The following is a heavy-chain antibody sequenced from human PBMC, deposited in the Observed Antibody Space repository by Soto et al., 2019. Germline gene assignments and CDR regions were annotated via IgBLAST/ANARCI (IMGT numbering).Heavy chain of an antibody. CDR2: INPILDST. J-gene: IGHJ4*02. CDR3: ATMKRARLDS. D-gene: IGHD6-25*01. Sequence: QEQVVQSGPAXKEPXSSXXXXCRAXGXMXXGYGXXXVRXAPXQGLEWVGMINPILDSTHYAQNLQGRVSLSVDKSRDTAYLEVTSLRLEDTAIYFCATMKRARLDSWGRGTVVTVSS. V-gene: IGHV1-69*09. CDR1: GXMXXGYG.